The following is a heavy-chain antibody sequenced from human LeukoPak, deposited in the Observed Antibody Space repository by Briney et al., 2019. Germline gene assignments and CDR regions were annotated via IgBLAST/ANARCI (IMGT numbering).Heavy chain of an antibody. Sequence: PSRTLSLTCTVSGGSISSGGYYWSWIRQHPGKGLEWIGYIYYSGSTYYNPSLKSRVTISVDTSKNQFSLKLSSVTAADTAVYYCASGYYDSSESYFDYWGQGTLVTVSS. V-gene: IGHV4-31*03. CDR1: GGSISSGGYY. CDR3: ASGYYDSSESYFDY. J-gene: IGHJ4*02. D-gene: IGHD3-22*01. CDR2: IYYSGST.